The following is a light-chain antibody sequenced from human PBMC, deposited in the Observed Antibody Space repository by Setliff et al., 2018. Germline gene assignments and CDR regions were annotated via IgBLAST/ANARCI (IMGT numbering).Light chain of an antibody. V-gene: IGLV2-8*01. CDR2: EVT. CDR1: SSDVGGYKY. J-gene: IGLJ1*01. CDR3: ISYAGSNNYV. Sequence: QSALTQPPSASGSPGQSVTISRTGTSSDVGGYKYVSWFQQHPGKAPKLMIYEVTKRPSGVPDRFSGSKSGNTASLTVSGLQAEDEADYYCISYAGSNNYVFGTGTKVTVL.